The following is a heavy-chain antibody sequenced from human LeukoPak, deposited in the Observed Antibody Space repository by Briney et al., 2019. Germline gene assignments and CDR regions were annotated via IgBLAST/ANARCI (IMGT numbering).Heavy chain of an antibody. D-gene: IGHD4-11*01. J-gene: IGHJ6*03. Sequence: GASVKVSCKASGYTFTSYAMNWVRQAPGQGLEWMGWINPNSGGTNYAQKFQGRVTMTRDTSISTAYMELSRLRSDDTAVYYCARDRPDYKMWDHMGAMDIWGKGTTVTVSS. CDR2: INPNSGGT. CDR3: ARDRPDYKMWDHMGAMDI. CDR1: GYTFTSYA. V-gene: IGHV1-2*02.